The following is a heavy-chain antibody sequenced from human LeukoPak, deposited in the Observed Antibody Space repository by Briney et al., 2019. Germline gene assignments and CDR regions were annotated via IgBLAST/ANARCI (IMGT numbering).Heavy chain of an antibody. CDR2: MNPNSGNT. CDR3: ARGGLGYCSGGSCYLTTSPFDP. V-gene: IGHV1-8*01. Sequence: ASVKVSCKASGYTFTSYDINWVRQATGQGLEWMGWMNPNSGNTGYAQKFQGRVTMTTDTSTSTAYMELRSLRSDDTAVYYCARGGLGYCSGGSCYLTTSPFDPWGQGTLVTVSS. D-gene: IGHD2-15*01. J-gene: IGHJ5*02. CDR1: GYTFTSYD.